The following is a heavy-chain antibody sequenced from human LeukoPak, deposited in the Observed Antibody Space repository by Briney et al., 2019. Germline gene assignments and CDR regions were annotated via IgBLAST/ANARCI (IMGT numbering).Heavy chain of an antibody. CDR3: AKDQTQYCSDVSCYSGGTHLTFDY. J-gene: IGHJ4*02. Sequence: GGSLRLSCAPSGVTFSSYAMSWVRQAPGKGLEWVSSISGCGGSSYYADSVKGRFTISRDNSRNTLYLVMNSLRAEDTAVYYCAKDQTQYCSDVSCYSGGTHLTFDYWVQGTLVTVSS. D-gene: IGHD2-15*01. CDR1: GVTFSSYA. V-gene: IGHV3-23*01. CDR2: ISGCGGSS.